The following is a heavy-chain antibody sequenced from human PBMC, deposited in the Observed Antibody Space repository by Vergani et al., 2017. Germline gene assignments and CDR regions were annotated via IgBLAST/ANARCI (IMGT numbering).Heavy chain of an antibody. CDR2: INPSGGSK. Sequence: QVQLVQSGAEVKKPGASVKVSCKASGYTFTSYYMHWVRQAPGQGLEWMGIINPSGGSKSYAQKFQGTVTMTRDTSTSTVYMELSSLRSEDTAVYYCARDLVGEAGSFDYWGQGTLVTVSS. D-gene: IGHD3-16*01. V-gene: IGHV1-46*01. CDR3: ARDLVGEAGSFDY. CDR1: GYTFTSYY. J-gene: IGHJ4*02.